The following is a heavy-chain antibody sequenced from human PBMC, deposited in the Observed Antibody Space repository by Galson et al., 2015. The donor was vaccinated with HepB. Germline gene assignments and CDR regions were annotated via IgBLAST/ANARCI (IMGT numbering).Heavy chain of an antibody. Sequence: SLRLSCAASGLTFSSYGMHWVRQAPGKGLEWVAVIWYDGSNKYYADSVKGRFSIFRDNSKNTLYLQMNSLRAGDTAVYYCARERINIADEGSALDIWGQGTMVTVSS. V-gene: IGHV3-33*01. J-gene: IGHJ3*02. D-gene: IGHD6-13*01. CDR1: GLTFSSYG. CDR2: IWYDGSNK. CDR3: ARERINIADEGSALDI.